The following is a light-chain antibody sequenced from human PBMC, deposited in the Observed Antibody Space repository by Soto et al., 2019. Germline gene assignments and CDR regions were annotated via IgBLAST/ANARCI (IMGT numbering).Light chain of an antibody. CDR2: KAS. CDR1: QSISSW. J-gene: IGKJ2*01. CDR3: QQYNSYLYT. Sequence: DIQMTQSPSTLSASVGDRVTITCRASQSISSWLAWYQQKPGKAPKLLIYKASSLESGVPSRFSGSGSGTEFTLTISSLHPDDCATYYCQQYNSYLYTCGQGTKLEIK. V-gene: IGKV1-5*03.